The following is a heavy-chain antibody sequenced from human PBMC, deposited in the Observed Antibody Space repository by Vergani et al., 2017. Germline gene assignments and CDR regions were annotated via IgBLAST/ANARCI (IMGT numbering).Heavy chain of an antibody. Sequence: EVQLVESGGGLVQPGGSLRLSCAASGFTFSSYWMSWVRQAPGKGLEWVANIKQDGSAKYYVDSVKGRFTISRDNAKNSLYLQMNSLRAEETAVYYCARDGVAAAGTHPLRYYYYYGMDVWGQGTTVTVSS. CDR2: IKQDGSAK. CDR1: GFTFSSYW. D-gene: IGHD6-13*01. J-gene: IGHJ6*02. CDR3: ARDGVAAAGTHPLRYYYYYGMDV. V-gene: IGHV3-7*01.